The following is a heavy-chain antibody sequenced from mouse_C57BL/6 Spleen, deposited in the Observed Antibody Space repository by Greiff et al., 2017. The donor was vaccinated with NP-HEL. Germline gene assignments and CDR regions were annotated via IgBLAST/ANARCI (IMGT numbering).Heavy chain of an antibody. Sequence: EVKLMESGPGMVKPSQSLSLTCTVTGYSITSGYDWHWIRHFPGNKLEWMGYIRYSGSTNYIPSFKSRTSITHDTSKNHFFLKMNSVTTEGTATYYCARGWGYYAMDYWGQGTSVTVSS. CDR3: ARGWGYYAMDY. CDR1: GYSITSGYD. CDR2: IRYSGST. V-gene: IGHV3-1*01. J-gene: IGHJ4*01. D-gene: IGHD1-1*02.